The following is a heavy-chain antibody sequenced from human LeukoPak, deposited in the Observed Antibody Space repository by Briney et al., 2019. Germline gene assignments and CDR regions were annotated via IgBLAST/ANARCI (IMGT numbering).Heavy chain of an antibody. J-gene: IGHJ4*02. D-gene: IGHD3-22*01. CDR3: ARDLGPYSSGPDF. CDR1: GFTFSSFW. V-gene: IGHV3-33*08. Sequence: GGSLRLSCAASGFTFSSFWMNWVRQAPGKGLEWVTMIWYDGTNKYYADSVKGRFTISRDNSKNTLFLQMNSLSAEDTAVYHCARDLGPYSSGPDFWGQGTLVTVSS. CDR2: IWYDGTNK.